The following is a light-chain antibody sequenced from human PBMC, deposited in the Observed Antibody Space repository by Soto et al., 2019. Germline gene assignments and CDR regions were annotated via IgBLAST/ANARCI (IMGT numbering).Light chain of an antibody. CDR2: GAS. J-gene: IGKJ5*01. Sequence: IVLTQSPSTFSLSPGESATLSCRASQSVSSYLGWYQQKPGQAPRLLIYGASTRATGIPARFSGSGSGTEFTLTISSLQSEDFEIYYCQQYNNWPITFGQGTRLEIK. V-gene: IGKV3-15*01. CDR1: QSVSSY. CDR3: QQYNNWPIT.